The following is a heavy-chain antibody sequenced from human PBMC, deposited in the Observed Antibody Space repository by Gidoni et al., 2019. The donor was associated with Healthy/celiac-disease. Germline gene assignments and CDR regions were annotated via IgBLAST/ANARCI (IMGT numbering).Heavy chain of an antibody. CDR2: INHSGST. CDR1: GGFFSGYY. Sequence: QVQLQQWGAGLLKPSETLSLTCAAYGGFFSGYYWSWIRQPPGKGLEWIGEINHSGSTNYNPSLKSRVTISVDTSKNQFSLKMSSVTAADTAVYYGARGLGGFDPWGQGTLVTVSS. CDR3: ARGLGGFDP. V-gene: IGHV4-34*01. J-gene: IGHJ5*02.